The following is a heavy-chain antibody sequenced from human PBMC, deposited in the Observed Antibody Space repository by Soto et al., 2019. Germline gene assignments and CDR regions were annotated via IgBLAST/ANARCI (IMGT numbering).Heavy chain of an antibody. Sequence: GGSPRTSCAASGFTLSDYYMSWIRPAPREGLEWVSYISSSSSYKNYAESVKGRFNISRDNAKNSLYLQMNSLRAEDTAVYYCARTLYCSGGSCYSGVDYWGQGILVNVSS. CDR2: ISSSSSYK. CDR1: GFTLSDYY. V-gene: IGHV3-11*06. CDR3: ARTLYCSGGSCYSGVDY. D-gene: IGHD2-15*01. J-gene: IGHJ4*02.